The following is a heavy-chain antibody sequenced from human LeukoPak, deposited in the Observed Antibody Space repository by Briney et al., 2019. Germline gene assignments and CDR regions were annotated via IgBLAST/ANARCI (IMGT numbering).Heavy chain of an antibody. CDR2: ISYDGSNK. CDR1: GFTFSSYA. D-gene: IGHD2-15*01. J-gene: IGHJ4*02. Sequence: GGSLRLSCAASGFTFSSYAMHWVRQAPGKGLEWVAVISYDGSNKYYADSVKGRFTISRDNSENTLYLQMNSLRAEDTAVYYCAKALRVASRWYYFDYWGQGTLVTVSS. V-gene: IGHV3-30-3*01. CDR3: AKALRVASRWYYFDY.